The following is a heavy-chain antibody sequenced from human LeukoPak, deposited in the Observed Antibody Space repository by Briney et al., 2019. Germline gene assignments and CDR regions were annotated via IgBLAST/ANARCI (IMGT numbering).Heavy chain of an antibody. J-gene: IGHJ3*02. Sequence: ASVKFSCKASGYTYTSYRISWVRQAPGQGVEWMGWISAYNGNTNYAQKLQGRVTMTTDTSTSTAYMELRSLRSDDTAVYYCARDNHSGSNAFDIWGQGTMATVSS. CDR3: ARDNHSGSNAFDI. V-gene: IGHV1-18*01. CDR2: ISAYNGNT. CDR1: GYTYTSYR. D-gene: IGHD1-26*01.